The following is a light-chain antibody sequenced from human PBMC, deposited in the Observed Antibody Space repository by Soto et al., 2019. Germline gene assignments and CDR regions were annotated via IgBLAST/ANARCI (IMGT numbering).Light chain of an antibody. CDR1: QYIGSA. J-gene: IGKJ1*01. CDR2: DAS. CDR3: QHYNSYSEA. Sequence: EVFLTQSPSTLSVSPGDRATLSCRASQYIGSAVAWYHQRSGQAPRLLIFDASIRVPTTPARFSGSVSGTEFTLTISSLESEDFEVYYCQHYNSYSEAFGQGTKVDIK. V-gene: IGKV3-15*01.